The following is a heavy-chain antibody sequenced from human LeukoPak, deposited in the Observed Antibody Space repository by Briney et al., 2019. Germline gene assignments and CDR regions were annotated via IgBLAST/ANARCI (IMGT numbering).Heavy chain of an antibody. CDR3: ARDDTAAGTLDY. V-gene: IGHV3-33*01. CDR1: GFTFSSYG. Sequence: GGSLRLSCAASGFTFSSYGMHWVRQAPGKGLEWVAVIWYDGSNKYYADSVKGRFTISRDNSKNTLYLQMNSLRAEDTAVYYCARDDTAAGTLDYWGQGTLVTVSS. J-gene: IGHJ4*02. D-gene: IGHD6-13*01. CDR2: IWYDGSNK.